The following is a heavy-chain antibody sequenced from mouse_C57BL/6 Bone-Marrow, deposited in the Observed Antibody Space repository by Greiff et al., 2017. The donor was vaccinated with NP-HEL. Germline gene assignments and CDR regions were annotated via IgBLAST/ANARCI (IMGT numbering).Heavy chain of an antibody. CDR1: GFTFSSYA. D-gene: IGHD1-2*01. V-gene: IGHV5-4*03. Sequence: EVKLMESGGGLVKPGGSLKLSCAASGFTFSSYAMSWVRQTPEKRLEWVATISDGGSYTYYPDNVKGRFTISRDNAKNHLYLQMSHLKSEDTAMYYCASYRYGGDYWYFDVWGTGTTVTVSS. CDR2: ISDGGSYT. CDR3: ASYRYGGDYWYFDV. J-gene: IGHJ1*03.